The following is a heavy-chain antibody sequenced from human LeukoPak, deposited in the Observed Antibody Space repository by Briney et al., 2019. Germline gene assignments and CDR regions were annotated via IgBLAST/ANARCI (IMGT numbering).Heavy chain of an antibody. V-gene: IGHV3-30*02. D-gene: IGHD3-3*01. CDR1: GFTFSSYG. J-gene: IGHJ6*03. Sequence: GGSLRLSCAASGFTFSSYGMHWVRQAPGKGLEWVAFIRYDGSNKYYADSVKGRFTISRDNSKNTLYLQMNSLRAEDTAVYYCARAFGPYYYYMDVWGKGTTVTVSS. CDR3: ARAFGPYYYYMDV. CDR2: IRYDGSNK.